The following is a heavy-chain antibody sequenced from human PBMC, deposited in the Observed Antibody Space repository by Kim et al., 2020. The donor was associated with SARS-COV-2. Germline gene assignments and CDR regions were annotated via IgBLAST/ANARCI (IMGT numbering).Heavy chain of an antibody. D-gene: IGHD2-2*01. V-gene: IGHV4-34*01. CDR1: GGSFSGYY. CDR2: INHSGST. J-gene: IGHJ4*03. Sequence: SETLSLTCAVYGGSFSGYYWSWIRQPPGQGLEWIGEINHSGSTNYNPSLKSRVTISVDTSTNQFSLTLSPVTAAATAVSYCSWRGDCSSTRCYF. CDR3: SWRGDCSSTRCYF.